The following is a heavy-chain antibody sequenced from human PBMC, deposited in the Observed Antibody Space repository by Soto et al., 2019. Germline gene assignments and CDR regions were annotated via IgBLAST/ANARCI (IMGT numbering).Heavy chain of an antibody. Sequence: SETLSLTCTVSGGSISDDYWSWIRQPPGKGLEWIGHISHSGSTNYNPSLKSRVTISVDTSKNQFSLKLSSVTAADTAVYYCARTYDSSGYYRYWGQGTLVTVSS. CDR2: ISHSGST. J-gene: IGHJ4*02. D-gene: IGHD3-22*01. CDR1: GGSISDDY. V-gene: IGHV4-59*01. CDR3: ARTYDSSGYYRY.